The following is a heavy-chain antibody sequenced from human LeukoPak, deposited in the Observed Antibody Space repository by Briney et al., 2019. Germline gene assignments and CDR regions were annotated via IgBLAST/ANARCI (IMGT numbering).Heavy chain of an antibody. CDR3: AKVLSSSPRLTPYDY. Sequence: GGSLRLSCAASGFTFSTYWMTWVRQAPGKGLEWVANIKQDGRERYYVEPVKGRFTISRGNAKNSLYLQMSSLRAEDTAVYYCAKVLSSSPRLTPYDYWGQGTLVTVSS. CDR2: IKQDGRER. J-gene: IGHJ4*02. V-gene: IGHV3-7*01. CDR1: GFTFSTYW. D-gene: IGHD6-6*01.